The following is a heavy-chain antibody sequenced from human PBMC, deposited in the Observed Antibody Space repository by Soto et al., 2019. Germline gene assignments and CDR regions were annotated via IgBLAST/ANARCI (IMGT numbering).Heavy chain of an antibody. V-gene: IGHV1-69*02. CDR1: GGPFSVYT. Sequence: QLQLVQSGAEVKEPGSSVRVSCTASGGPFSVYTVSWVRQAPGQGLEWMGRIIPRLGVANYAQNFQGRVRITADRSTATAFLALSNLRSEDTAMYYCATVSEGATSDLRFDLWGRGTLVTVSS. J-gene: IGHJ2*01. CDR2: IIPRLGVA. D-gene: IGHD2-21*02. CDR3: ATVSEGATSDLRFDL.